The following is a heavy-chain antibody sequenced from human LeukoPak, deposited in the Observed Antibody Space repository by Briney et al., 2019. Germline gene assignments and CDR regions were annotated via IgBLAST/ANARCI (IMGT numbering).Heavy chain of an antibody. Sequence: GGSLRLSCAASGLTFSSHWMHWVRHAPGKGLVWVSRITNDGSSTTYADSVKGRFTISRDSSKNTLFLHMNTLRAEDTAIYYCAKDRTVGASYWYFDLWGRGTLVTVSS. CDR2: ITNDGSST. D-gene: IGHD1-26*01. CDR1: GLTFSSHW. J-gene: IGHJ2*01. CDR3: AKDRTVGASYWYFDL. V-gene: IGHV3-74*01.